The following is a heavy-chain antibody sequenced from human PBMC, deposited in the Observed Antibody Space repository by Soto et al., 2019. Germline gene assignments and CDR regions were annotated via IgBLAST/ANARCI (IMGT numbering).Heavy chain of an antibody. D-gene: IGHD2-2*01. V-gene: IGHV3-11*01. J-gene: IGHJ4*02. CDR2: ITSSGSIM. CDR3: ARAPSGSGGTTSCYDY. CDR1: GFPFSDYY. Sequence: GGSLRLSCAASGFPFSDYYMSWIRPAPGKGLECLSYITSSGSIMYYADSVKGRFTVSRDNAKNSLYLQMSSLRADDTAVYYCARAPSGSGGTTSCYDYWGLGTLVTVSS.